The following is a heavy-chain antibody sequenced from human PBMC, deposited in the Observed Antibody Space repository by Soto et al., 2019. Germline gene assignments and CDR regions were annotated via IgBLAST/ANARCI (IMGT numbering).Heavy chain of an antibody. D-gene: IGHD2-15*01. Sequence: PSETLALTCSFSVGSIRIGDYYWSWIRHDPGKGLEWIGSIHYNGNRFYNPSLKSRISISVDTSKSQFSLNLTAVTAADTAVYYCARDWHFTGSFDSWGQGTMVTVSS. J-gene: IGHJ4*02. CDR3: ARDWHFTGSFDS. CDR1: VGSIRIGDYY. CDR2: IHYNGNR. V-gene: IGHV4-31*03.